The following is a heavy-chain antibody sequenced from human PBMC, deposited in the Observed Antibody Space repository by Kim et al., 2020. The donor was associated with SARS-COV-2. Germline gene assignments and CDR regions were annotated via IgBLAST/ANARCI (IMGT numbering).Heavy chain of an antibody. V-gene: IGHV3-23*01. J-gene: IGHJ4*02. CDR2: VSGSGGST. D-gene: IGHD1-1*01. CDR1: GFTFSSYA. CDR3: AKGESNNCSVFDY. Sequence: GGSLRLSCAASGFTFSSYAMSWVRQAPGKGPEWVSLVSGSGGSTYHADSVKGRFAISRDNSKKTLYLQMNSLRADDTALYYCAKGESNNCSVFDYWGQGTLVTVSS.